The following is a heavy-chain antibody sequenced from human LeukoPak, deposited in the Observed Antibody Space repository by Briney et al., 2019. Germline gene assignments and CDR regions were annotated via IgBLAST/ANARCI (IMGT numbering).Heavy chain of an antibody. CDR1: GGSISSSSYS. CDR3: ARLRFDFWSGYTHPYFDY. D-gene: IGHD3-3*01. Sequence: SETLSLTSTVSGGSISSSSYSWGWIRQPPGKGLEWIGSIYYSGTTYYNPSLKSRVTISVDTSKIQFSLKLSSVAATDTAVYFCARLRFDFWSGYTHPYFDYWGQGTLVTVSS. CDR2: IYYSGTT. V-gene: IGHV4-39*01. J-gene: IGHJ4*02.